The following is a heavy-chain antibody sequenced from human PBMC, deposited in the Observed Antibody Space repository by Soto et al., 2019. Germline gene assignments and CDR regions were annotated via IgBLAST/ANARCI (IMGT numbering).Heavy chain of an antibody. CDR1: GFTFRNAW. Sequence: GGSLRLSCAASGFTFRNAWMSWVRPAPGKGLEWVGRIKSKTDGGTTDYAAPVKCRFTISRDDSKNTLYLLMNSLKTEDTSVYYCTTQYSSGWYVAFDIWGQGTMVTVSS. J-gene: IGHJ3*02. V-gene: IGHV3-15*01. CDR2: IKSKTDGGTT. CDR3: TTQYSSGWYVAFDI. D-gene: IGHD6-19*01.